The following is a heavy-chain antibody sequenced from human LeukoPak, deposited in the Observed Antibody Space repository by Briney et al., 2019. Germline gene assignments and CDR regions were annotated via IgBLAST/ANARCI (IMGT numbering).Heavy chain of an antibody. CDR1: GYIFTDYY. CDR2: INRNSGGT. J-gene: IGHJ4*02. CDR3: ARGYSGYDWHFDY. D-gene: IGHD5-12*01. Sequence: ASVTVSCTASGYIFTDYYMNWVRQAPGQGLEWMGWINRNSGGTNYAQKFQGRVTMTWDTSISTAYMELSRLRSDDTAVYYCARGYSGYDWHFDYWGQGSLVIVSS. V-gene: IGHV1-2*02.